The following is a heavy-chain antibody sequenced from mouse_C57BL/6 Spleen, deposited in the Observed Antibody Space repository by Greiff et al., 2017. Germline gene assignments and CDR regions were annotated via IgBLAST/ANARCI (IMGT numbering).Heavy chain of an antibody. CDR3: ARPGDGYYRDDYAMDY. V-gene: IGHV5-17*01. CDR1: GFTFSDYG. Sequence: EVQGVESGGGLVKPGGSLKLSCAASGFTFSDYGMHWVRQAPEKGLEWVAYISSGSSTIYYADTVKGRFTISRDNAKNTMFLQMPSLRSEDTAMYYCARPGDGYYRDDYAMDYWGQGTSVTVSS. J-gene: IGHJ4*01. D-gene: IGHD2-3*01. CDR2: ISSGSSTI.